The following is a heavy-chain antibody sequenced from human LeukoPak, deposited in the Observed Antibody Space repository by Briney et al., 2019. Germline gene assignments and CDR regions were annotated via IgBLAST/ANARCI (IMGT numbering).Heavy chain of an antibody. D-gene: IGHD5-12*01. CDR2: INHSGST. Sequence: SETLSLTCAVYGGSFSGYYWSWIRQPPGKGLEWIGEINHSGSTNYNPSLKSRVTISVDTSKNQFSLKLSSVTAADTAVYYCARGARGYSGYVGYWGQGTLVTVSS. CDR3: ARGARGYSGYVGY. J-gene: IGHJ4*02. CDR1: GGSFSGYY. V-gene: IGHV4-34*01.